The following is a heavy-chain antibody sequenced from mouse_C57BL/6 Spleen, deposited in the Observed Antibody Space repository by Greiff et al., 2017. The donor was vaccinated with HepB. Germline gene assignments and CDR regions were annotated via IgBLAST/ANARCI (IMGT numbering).Heavy chain of an antibody. Sequence: VQLQQPGAELVRPGSSVKLSCKASGYTFTSYWMDWVKQRPGQGLEWIGNIYPSDSETHYNQKFKDKATLTVDKSSSTAYMQLSSLTSEDSAVYYCARGDSSPFDYWGQGTTLTVSS. CDR1: GYTFTSYW. CDR3: ARGDSSPFDY. CDR2: IYPSDSET. J-gene: IGHJ2*01. D-gene: IGHD1-1*01. V-gene: IGHV1-61*01.